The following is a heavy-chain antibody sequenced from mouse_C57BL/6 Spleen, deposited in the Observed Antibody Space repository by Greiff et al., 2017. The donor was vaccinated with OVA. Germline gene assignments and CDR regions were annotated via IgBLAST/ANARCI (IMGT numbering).Heavy chain of an antibody. CDR1: GYAFSSSW. V-gene: IGHV1-82*01. J-gene: IGHJ2*01. D-gene: IGHD2-4*01. CDR2: IYPGDGDT. Sequence: VQLQQSGPELVKPGASVKISCKASGYAFSSSWMNWVKQRPGKGLEWIGRIYPGDGDTNYNGKFKGKATLTADKSSSTAYMQLSSLTSGDSAVYFCARGGLRFDYWGQGTTLTVSS. CDR3: ARGGLRFDY.